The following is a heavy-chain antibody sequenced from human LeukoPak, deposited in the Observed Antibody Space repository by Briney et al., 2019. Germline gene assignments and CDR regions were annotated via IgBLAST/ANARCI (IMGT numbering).Heavy chain of an antibody. CDR2: IYYSGST. CDR1: GGSFGTYY. Sequence: SENLSLTCTVSGGSFGTYYWSWIRQPPGKGLEWIEHIYYSGSTNYNPSLKSRVTISVDKSKNQFSLKLSSVTAADTAVYYCARDRAAAGYNWFDPWGQGTLVTVSS. J-gene: IGHJ5*02. CDR3: ARDRAAAGYNWFDP. D-gene: IGHD6-13*01. V-gene: IGHV4-59*12.